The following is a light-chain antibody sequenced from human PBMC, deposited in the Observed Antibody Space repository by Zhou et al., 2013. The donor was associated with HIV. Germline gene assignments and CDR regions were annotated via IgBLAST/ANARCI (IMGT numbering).Light chain of an antibody. CDR1: QGISNY. CDR3: QEYGGSPIT. Sequence: DIQMTQSPSSLSASVGDRVTITCRASQGISNYLAWYQQKPGKVPKLLIYAASTLQSGVPSRFSGSGSGTDFTLTISRLEPEDFAVYYCQEYGGSPITFGQGTRLEIK. V-gene: IGKV1-27*01. J-gene: IGKJ5*01. CDR2: AAS.